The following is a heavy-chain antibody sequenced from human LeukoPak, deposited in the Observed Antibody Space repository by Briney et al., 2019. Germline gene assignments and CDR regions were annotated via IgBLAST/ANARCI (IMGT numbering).Heavy chain of an antibody. CDR2: ISYDGSIK. J-gene: IGHJ3*02. CDR3: ARATYYYGSGSYYDAFDI. Sequence: GGSLRLSCAASGFTFRSYAMHWVRQAPGKGLEWVAFISYDGSIKYYADSVKGRFTISRDNAKNSLYLQMNSLRAEDTAVYYCARATYYYGSGSYYDAFDIWGQGTMVTVSS. V-gene: IGHV3-30-3*01. D-gene: IGHD3-10*01. CDR1: GFTFRSYA.